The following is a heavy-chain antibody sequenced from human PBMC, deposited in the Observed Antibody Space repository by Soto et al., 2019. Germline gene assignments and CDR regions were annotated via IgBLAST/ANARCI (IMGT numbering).Heavy chain of an antibody. V-gene: IGHV1-24*01. CDR3: ATDGVCPLYYGMDA. CDR2: FDPEDGET. Sequence: GASVKVSCKVSGYTLTELSMHWVRQAPGKGLEWMGGFDPEDGETIYAQKFQGRVTMTEDTSTDTAYMELSSLRSEDTAVYSCATDGVCPLYYGMDAWGQGTTVTVSS. CDR1: GYTLTELS. D-gene: IGHD2-8*01. J-gene: IGHJ6*02.